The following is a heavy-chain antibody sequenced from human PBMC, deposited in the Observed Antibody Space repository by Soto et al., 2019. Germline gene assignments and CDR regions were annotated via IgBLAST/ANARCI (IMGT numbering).Heavy chain of an antibody. D-gene: IGHD5-12*01. J-gene: IGHJ5*02. CDR2: ISGGGDST. CDR3: SKWDGYGDQ. CDR1: GFTFNTNS. Sequence: EVQLLESGGGLVQPGGSLRLSCAASGFTFNTNSMIWVRQAPGKGLEWVCGISGGGDSTHYADSVKGRFTISRDNSKNMVYLQMNSLTADDTAVYFCSKWDGYGDQWGQGTLVTVSS. V-gene: IGHV3-23*01.